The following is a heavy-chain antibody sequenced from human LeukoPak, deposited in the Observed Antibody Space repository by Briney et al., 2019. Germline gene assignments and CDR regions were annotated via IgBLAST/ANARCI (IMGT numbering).Heavy chain of an antibody. J-gene: IGHJ6*03. D-gene: IGHD3-16*01. V-gene: IGHV4-34*01. CDR1: GGSFSGYY. CDR2: INHSGST. CDR3: ARGTEFTFGGVIETHYYYYMDV. Sequence: KTSETLSLTCAVYGGSFSGYYWSWIRQPPGKGLEWIGEINHSGSTNYNPSLKSRVTISVDTSKNQFSLKLSSVTAADAAVYYCARGTEFTFGGVIETHYYYYMDVWGKGTTVTVSS.